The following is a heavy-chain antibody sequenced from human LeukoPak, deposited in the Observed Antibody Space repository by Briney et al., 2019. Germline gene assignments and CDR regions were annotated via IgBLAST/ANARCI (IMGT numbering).Heavy chain of an antibody. CDR2: VNPNNGQT. J-gene: IGHJ4*02. CDR3: AMRYCRVGSCYFQN. CDR1: GYTFTNYD. D-gene: IGHD2-15*01. V-gene: IGHV1-8*01. Sequence: ASVKVSCKASGYTFTNYDIHWVRQASGQGLEWMGWVNPNNGQTVYAQKFQGRVTMTRNIPITTAYMELDRLTSEDTAEYYCAMRYCRVGSCYFQNWGQGTPVTVSS.